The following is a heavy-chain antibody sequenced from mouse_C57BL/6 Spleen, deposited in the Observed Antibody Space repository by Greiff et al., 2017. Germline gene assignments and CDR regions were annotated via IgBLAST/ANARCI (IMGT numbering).Heavy chain of an antibody. D-gene: IGHD1-1*01. V-gene: IGHV1-82*01. Sequence: VKVVESGPELVKPGASVKISCKASGYAFSSSWMNWVKQRPGKGLEWIGRIYPGDGDTNYNGKFKGKATLTADKSSSTAYMQLSSLTSEDSAVYFCARVTTVVGKDWYFDVCGTGTTVTVSS. CDR3: ARVTTVVGKDWYFDV. CDR2: IYPGDGDT. CDR1: GYAFSSSW. J-gene: IGHJ1*03.